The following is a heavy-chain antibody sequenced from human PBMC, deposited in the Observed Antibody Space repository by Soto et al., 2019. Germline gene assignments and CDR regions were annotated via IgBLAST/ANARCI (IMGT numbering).Heavy chain of an antibody. Sequence: GGSLRLSCTASGFTFNNNWMHWVRQAPGKGLVWVARIDSYSTTTNYADSVKGRFTISRDNAKNTVFLHLNSLTDEDTAVYFCARDFAYFESWGQGTLVTVSS. CDR2: IDSYSTTT. CDR1: GFTFNNNW. CDR3: ARDFAYFES. D-gene: IGHD3-3*01. J-gene: IGHJ4*02. V-gene: IGHV3-74*01.